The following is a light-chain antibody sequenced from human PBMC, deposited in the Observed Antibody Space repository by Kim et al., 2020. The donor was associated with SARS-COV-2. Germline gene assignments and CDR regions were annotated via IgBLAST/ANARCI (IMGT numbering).Light chain of an antibody. J-gene: IGLJ3*02. CDR2: RNN. Sequence: QTATLTCTGNNNNVGNQGAAWLQQHQGHPPKLLSYRNNNRPSGISERFSASRSGDTASLTITGLQHEDETDYYCSAWDSSLNVWVFGGGTQLTVL. CDR1: NNNVGNQG. V-gene: IGLV10-54*04. CDR3: SAWDSSLNVWV.